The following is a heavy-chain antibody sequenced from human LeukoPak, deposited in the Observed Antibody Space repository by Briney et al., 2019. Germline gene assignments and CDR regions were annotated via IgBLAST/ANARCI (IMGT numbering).Heavy chain of an antibody. J-gene: IGHJ5*02. CDR2: IYTSGSP. CDR1: GGSISSGSYY. D-gene: IGHD1-26*01. Sequence: SQTLSLTCTVSGGSISSGSYYWSWIRQPAGKGLEWIGRIYTSGSPNYNPSLKSRVTISVDTSKNRFSLKLSSVTAADTAVYYCARASIVGATTGWFDPWGQGTLVTVSS. V-gene: IGHV4-61*02. CDR3: ARASIVGATTGWFDP.